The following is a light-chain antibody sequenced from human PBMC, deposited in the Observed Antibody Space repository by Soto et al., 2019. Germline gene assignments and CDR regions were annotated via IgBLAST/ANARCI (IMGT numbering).Light chain of an antibody. CDR2: GAS. CDR3: QQYGSSFSWT. J-gene: IGKJ1*01. CDR1: QSVSSSY. Sequence: EIVLTQSPGILSLSPGERATLSCRASQSVSSSYLAWYQQKPGQAPRLLIYGASSRATGIPDRFSGSGSGTDFTLTISRLEPEDFVVYYCQQYGSSFSWTFGQGTKVEIK. V-gene: IGKV3-20*01.